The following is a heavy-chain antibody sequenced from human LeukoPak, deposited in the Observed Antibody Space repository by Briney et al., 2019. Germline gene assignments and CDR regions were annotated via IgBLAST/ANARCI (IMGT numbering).Heavy chain of an antibody. D-gene: IGHD4-17*01. CDR2: FDPEDGET. Sequence: GASVKVSCKVSGYTLTELSMHWVRQAPGKGLEWMGGFDPEDGETIYAQKFQGRVTMTEDTSTDTAYMELSSLRSEDTAVYYCATSPLTTMTTFYAFDIWGQGTMVTVSS. CDR1: GYTLTELS. V-gene: IGHV1-24*01. CDR3: ATSPLTTMTTFYAFDI. J-gene: IGHJ3*02.